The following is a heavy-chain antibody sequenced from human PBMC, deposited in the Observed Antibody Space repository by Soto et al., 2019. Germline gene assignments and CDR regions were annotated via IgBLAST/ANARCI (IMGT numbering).Heavy chain of an antibody. V-gene: IGHV4-59*01. CDR3: VRDSYNFDD. D-gene: IGHD5-18*01. J-gene: IGHJ4*02. Sequence: PSETLSLTCTVSGGSIRSYYLSWIRQPPGKGLEWIGYIYYTGSTDYNPSLKSRVTMSVDTSKNQFSLKLRSVTAADTAVYYCVRDSYNFDDWGQGILVTVYS. CDR1: GGSIRSYY. CDR2: IYYTGST.